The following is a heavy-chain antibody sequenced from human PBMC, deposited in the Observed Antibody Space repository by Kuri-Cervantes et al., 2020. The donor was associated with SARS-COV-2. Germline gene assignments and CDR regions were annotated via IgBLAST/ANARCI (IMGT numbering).Heavy chain of an antibody. D-gene: IGHD2-8*02. CDR1: GFTFDDYA. CDR3: ANTLVHWCFDY. V-gene: IGHV3-9*01. Sequence: GGSLRLSCAASGFTFDDYAMHWVRQAPGKGLEWVSGISWNSGSIGYADSVKGRFTISRDNAKNSLYLQMNSLRAEDTAVYYCANTLVHWCFDYWGQGTLVTVSS. CDR2: ISWNSGSI. J-gene: IGHJ4*02.